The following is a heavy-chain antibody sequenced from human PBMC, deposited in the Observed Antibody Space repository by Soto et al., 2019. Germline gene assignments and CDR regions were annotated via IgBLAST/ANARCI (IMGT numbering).Heavy chain of an antibody. J-gene: IGHJ4*02. D-gene: IGHD4-17*01. CDR1: GFSLSTTGVG. CDR2: IYCDDDK. CDR3: VHATPVATGGYY. Sequence: QITLKESGPTLVKPTQTLTLTCTFSGFSLSTTGVGVGWIRRPPGKALNGLALIYCDDDKRYSPSLTSRLTITKDTSKNQGVLTTTNMDPIDTATYYSVHATPVATGGYYWGQGTLVSFSS. V-gene: IGHV2-5*02.